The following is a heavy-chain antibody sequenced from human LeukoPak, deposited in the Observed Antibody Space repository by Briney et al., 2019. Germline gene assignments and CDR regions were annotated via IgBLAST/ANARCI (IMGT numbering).Heavy chain of an antibody. D-gene: IGHD6-19*01. CDR2: ITDDSKTM. CDR3: AARGGWARFDY. J-gene: IGHJ4*02. CDR1: GFTFDTYS. Sequence: GGSLRLSCVASGFTFDTYSMNWIRQAPGKGLEWTSYITDDSKTMYYADSVKGRFTISRDNAKNALYLQMNSLRGEDTAVYYCAARGGWARFDYWGQGTLVTVSS. V-gene: IGHV3-48*04.